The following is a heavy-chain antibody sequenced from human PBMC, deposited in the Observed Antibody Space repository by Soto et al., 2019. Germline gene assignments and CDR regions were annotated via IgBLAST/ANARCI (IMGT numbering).Heavy chain of an antibody. V-gene: IGHV3-73*02. CDR3: SRLGFASHGVDF. CDR1: GFIFSNSA. CDR2: IRSKANNYTT. J-gene: IGHJ4*02. D-gene: IGHD3-10*01. Sequence: EGQLVESGGGLVQPGGSLKRSCAASGFIFSNSAIHWVRQASGKGLEWVGRIRSKANNYTTTYTASMKGRFTISRDDSKNTAYLQMTSLKSEDTAVYYCSRLGFASHGVDFWGLGTLVTVSS.